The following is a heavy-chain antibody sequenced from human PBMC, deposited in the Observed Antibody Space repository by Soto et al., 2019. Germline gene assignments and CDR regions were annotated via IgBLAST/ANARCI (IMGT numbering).Heavy chain of an antibody. CDR1: GYTFTSYG. D-gene: IGHD6-13*01. J-gene: IGHJ6*03. CDR3: ASGIAAAGYDYYYYYYMDV. CDR2: ISAYNGNT. Sequence: QVQLVQSGAEVKKPGASVKVSCKASGYTFTSYGMSWVRQAPGQGLEWMGWISAYNGNTNYAQKLQGRVTMTTDTSTSTAYMELRSLRSDDTAVYYCASGIAAAGYDYYYYYYMDVWGKGTTVTVSS. V-gene: IGHV1-18*01.